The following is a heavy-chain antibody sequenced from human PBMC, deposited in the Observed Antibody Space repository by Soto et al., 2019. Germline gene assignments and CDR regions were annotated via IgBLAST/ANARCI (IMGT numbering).Heavy chain of an antibody. J-gene: IGHJ4*02. V-gene: IGHV1-3*01. CDR1: GYTFTNYL. D-gene: IGHD6-6*01. CDR2: INAANDNT. Sequence: RASVKVSCKASGYTFTNYLMHWVRQAPGQRLEWMGWINAANDNTKYSRKLQGRVTFTRDTSATTAYMELSSLRSEDTAVYYCARGFEAARSFDYWGQGTLVTVSS. CDR3: ARGFEAARSFDY.